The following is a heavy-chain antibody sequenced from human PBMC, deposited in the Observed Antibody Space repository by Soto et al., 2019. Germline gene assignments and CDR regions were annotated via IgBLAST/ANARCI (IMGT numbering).Heavy chain of an antibody. D-gene: IGHD5-18*01. V-gene: IGHV3-33*01. CDR1: GFTFSSYG. J-gene: IGHJ4*02. CDR3: ARDHDTAMETLDY. Sequence: QVQLVESGGGVVQPGRSLRLSCAASGFTFSSYGMHWVRQAPGKGLEWVAVIWYDGSNKYYADSVKGRFTISRDNSKKQLYLQMNSLRAKSTAADYCARDHDTAMETLDYWGQGTLVNVSS. CDR2: IWYDGSNK.